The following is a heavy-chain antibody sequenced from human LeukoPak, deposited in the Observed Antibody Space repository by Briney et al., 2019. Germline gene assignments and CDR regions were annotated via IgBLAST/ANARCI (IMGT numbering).Heavy chain of an antibody. CDR1: GGSISSYY. CDR2: IYVSGTA. J-gene: IGHJ5*02. D-gene: IGHD4-11*01. V-gene: IGHV4-4*07. CDR3: AREVTTGVLFDL. Sequence: SETLSLTCTVSGGSISSYYWSWIRQPAGKGLEWIGRIYVSGTAHYNLSLKSRLTLSIDTSKNQLSLKLSSVTAADTAVYYCAREVTTGVLFDLWGQGTLVTVSS.